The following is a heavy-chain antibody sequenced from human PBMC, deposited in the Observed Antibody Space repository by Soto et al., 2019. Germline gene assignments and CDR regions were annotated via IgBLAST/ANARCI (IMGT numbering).Heavy chain of an antibody. CDR2: ISYDGSNK. CDR3: ASSSWYALDY. CDR1: GFTFSSYG. J-gene: IGHJ4*02. Sequence: GGSLRLSCAASGFTFSSYGVHWVRQAPGKGLEWVAVISYDGSNKYYADSVKGRFTISRDNSKNTLYLQLNSLRAEDTAVYYCASSSWYALDYWGQGTPVTVSS. V-gene: IGHV3-30*03. D-gene: IGHD6-13*01.